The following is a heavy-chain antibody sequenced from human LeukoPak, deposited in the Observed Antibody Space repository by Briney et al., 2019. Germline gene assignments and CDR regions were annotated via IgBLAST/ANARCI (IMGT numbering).Heavy chain of an antibody. D-gene: IGHD2-15*01. V-gene: IGHV4-34*01. CDR2: INHSGST. CDR1: GGSFSGYY. CDR3: ARYCSGGSCYGTGSFDY. Sequence: RSETLSLTCAVYGGSFSGYYWSWIRQPPGKGLEWIGEINHSGSTNYNPSLKSRVTISVDTSKNQFSLKLSSVTAADTAVYYCARYCSGGSCYGTGSFDYWGQGTLVTVSS. J-gene: IGHJ4*02.